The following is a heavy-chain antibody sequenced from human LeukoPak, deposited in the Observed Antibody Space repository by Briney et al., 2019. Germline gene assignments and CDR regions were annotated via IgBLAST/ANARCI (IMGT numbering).Heavy chain of an antibody. J-gene: IGHJ4*02. CDR3: ARHYSSYGGVDY. D-gene: IGHD2-8*02. CDR2: IYYSVNT. Sequence: PSETLSLICIVSGDSISSSNSYWGWIRQPPGKGLEWIGSIYYSVNTYYNASLKSRVSISVDTSKNHFTLRLTSVTGGDTVVYYCARHYSSYGGVDYWGQGTLVSVFS. V-gene: IGHV4-39*01. CDR1: GDSISSSNSY.